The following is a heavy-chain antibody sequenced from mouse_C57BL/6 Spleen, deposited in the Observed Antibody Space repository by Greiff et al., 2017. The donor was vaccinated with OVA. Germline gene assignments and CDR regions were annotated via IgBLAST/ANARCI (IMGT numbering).Heavy chain of an antibody. V-gene: IGHV14-1*01. Sequence: VQLKQSGAELVRPGASVKLSCTASGFNIKDYYMHWVKQRPEQGLEWIGRIDPEDGDTEYAPKFQGKATMTADTSSNTAYLQLSSLTSEDTAVYYCTPTVVATRAMDYWGQGTSVTVSS. D-gene: IGHD1-1*01. CDR2: IDPEDGDT. J-gene: IGHJ4*01. CDR3: TPTVVATRAMDY. CDR1: GFNIKDYY.